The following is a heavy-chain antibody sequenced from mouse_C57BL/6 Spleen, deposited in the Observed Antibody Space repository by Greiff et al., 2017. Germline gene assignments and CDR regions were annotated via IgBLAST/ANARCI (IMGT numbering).Heavy chain of an antibody. V-gene: IGHV1-59*01. CDR2: IDPSDSYT. Sequence: VQLQQPGAELVRPGTSVKLSCKASGYTFTSYWMHWVKQRPGQGLEWIGVIDPSDSYTNYNQKFKGKATLTVDTSSSTAYMQLSSLTSEDSAVYYCARSVVATGVDDWGQGTSVTVSS. CDR3: ARSVVATGVDD. J-gene: IGHJ4*01. CDR1: GYTFTSYW. D-gene: IGHD1-1*01.